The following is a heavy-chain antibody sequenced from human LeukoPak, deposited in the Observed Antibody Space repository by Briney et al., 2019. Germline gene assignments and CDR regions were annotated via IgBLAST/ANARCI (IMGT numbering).Heavy chain of an antibody. CDR2: ISGSGGST. CDR3: AIQFRWFSPFDY. J-gene: IGHJ4*02. V-gene: IGHV3-23*01. Sequence: PGGSLRLSCAASGFTFSSYAKSWVRQAPGKGLEWVSAISGSGGSTYYADSVKGRFTISRDNSKNTLYLQMNSLRAEDTAVYYCAIQFRWFSPFDYWGQGTLVTVSS. CDR1: GFTFSSYA. D-gene: IGHD3-10*01.